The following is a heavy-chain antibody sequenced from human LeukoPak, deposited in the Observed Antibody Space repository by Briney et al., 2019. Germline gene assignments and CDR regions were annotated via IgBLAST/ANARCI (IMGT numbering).Heavy chain of an antibody. CDR2: IYSGGST. CDR3: ARHDYDSSGYWPSGMDV. D-gene: IGHD3-22*01. Sequence: GGSLRLSCAASGFTVSSNYMSWVRQAPGKGLEWVSVIYSGGSTYYTDSVKGRFTISRDNSKNTLYLQVNSLRAEDTAVYYCARHDYDSSGYWPSGMDVWGQGTTVTVSS. V-gene: IGHV3-53*01. J-gene: IGHJ6*02. CDR1: GFTVSSNY.